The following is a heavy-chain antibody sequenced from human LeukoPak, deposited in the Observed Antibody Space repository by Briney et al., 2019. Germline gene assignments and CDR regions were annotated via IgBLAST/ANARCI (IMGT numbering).Heavy chain of an antibody. Sequence: ASVKVSCKASGYTFTSYGISWVRQAPGQGLEWMGWISAYNGNTNYAQKLQGRVTMTTDTSTSTAYMELRSLRSDDTAVYYCASLSDILTGPNAFDIWGPRKMVTVSS. CDR1: GYTFTSYG. CDR3: ASLSDILTGPNAFDI. J-gene: IGHJ3*02. CDR2: ISAYNGNT. D-gene: IGHD3-9*01. V-gene: IGHV1-18*04.